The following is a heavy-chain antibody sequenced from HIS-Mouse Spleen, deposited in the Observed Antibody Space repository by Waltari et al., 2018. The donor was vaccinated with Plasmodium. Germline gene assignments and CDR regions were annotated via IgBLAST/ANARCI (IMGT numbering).Heavy chain of an antibody. V-gene: IGHV3-9*01. CDR1: GFTFDDYA. CDR2: ISGNSGSI. CDR3: AKDFCSGGSCLGLFDY. J-gene: IGHJ4*02. D-gene: IGHD2-15*01. Sequence: EVQLVESGGGLVQPGRSLRLSCAASGFTFDDYAMPWVRQAPGKGLEWVSGISGNSGSIGYADSVKGRFTISRDNAKNSLYLQMNSLRAEDTALYYCAKDFCSGGSCLGLFDYWGQGTLVTVSS.